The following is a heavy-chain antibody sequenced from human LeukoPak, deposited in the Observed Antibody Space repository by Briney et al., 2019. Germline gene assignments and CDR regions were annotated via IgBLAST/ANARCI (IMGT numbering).Heavy chain of an antibody. CDR1: GFTFRNAW. D-gene: IGHD3-3*01. CDR3: TTDRTTIFGVVSY. CDR2: IKTKSEGGTT. J-gene: IGHJ4*02. Sequence: GSLRLSCAASGFTFRNAWMSWVRQAPGKGLEWAGRIKTKSEGGTTDYSSPVKGRFTISRDDSKSTLFLEMDSLKTEDTALYYCTTDRTTIFGVVSYWGQGTQVTVSS. V-gene: IGHV3-15*01.